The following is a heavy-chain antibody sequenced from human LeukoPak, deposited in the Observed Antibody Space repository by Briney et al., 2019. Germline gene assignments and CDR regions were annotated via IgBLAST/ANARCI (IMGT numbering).Heavy chain of an antibody. CDR3: ARDPRGYCTSSKCYYFSYMDV. Sequence: PGGSLRLSCAASGFTFSSYAMSWVRQAPGKGLEWLSNISGGGIRTYYADSVKGRFTISRDSSKNTLYLQMNSLRTEDTAAYFCARDPRGYCTSSKCYYFSYMDVWGKGTTVTVSS. CDR2: ISGGGIRT. V-gene: IGHV3-23*01. D-gene: IGHD2/OR15-2a*01. J-gene: IGHJ6*03. CDR1: GFTFSSYA.